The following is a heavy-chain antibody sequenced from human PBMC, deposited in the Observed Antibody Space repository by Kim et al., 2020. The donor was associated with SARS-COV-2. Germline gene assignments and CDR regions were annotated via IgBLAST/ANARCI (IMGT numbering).Heavy chain of an antibody. Sequence: GGSLRLSCAASGFTFSSYGMHWVRQAPGKGLEWVAVIWYDGSNKYYADFVKGRFTISRDNSKNTLYLQMNSLRAEATALYYCARGVSSRRRNAFDIWGQGTMVTVSS. CDR1: GFTFSSYG. CDR2: IWYDGSNK. J-gene: IGHJ3*02. CDR3: ARGVSSRRRNAFDI. D-gene: IGHD3-16*01. V-gene: IGHV3-33*01.